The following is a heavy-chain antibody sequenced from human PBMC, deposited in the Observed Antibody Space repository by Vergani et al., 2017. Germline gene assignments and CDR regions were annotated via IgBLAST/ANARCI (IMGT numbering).Heavy chain of an antibody. CDR3: AGDARALVYLATNYYYYGMDV. J-gene: IGHJ6*02. CDR1: GGTFSSYA. D-gene: IGHD1/OR15-1a*01. Sequence: QVQLVQSGAEVKKPGSSVKVSCKASGGTFSSYAISWVRQAPGQGLEWMGGIIPIFGTANYAQKFQGRVTITADESTSTAYMELSSLRSEDTAVYYCAGDARALVYLATNYYYYGMDVWGQGTTVTVSS. CDR2: IIPIFGTA. V-gene: IGHV1-69*01.